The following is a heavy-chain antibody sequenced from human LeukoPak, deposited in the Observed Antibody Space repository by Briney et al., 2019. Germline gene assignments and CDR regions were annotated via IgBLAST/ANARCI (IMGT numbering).Heavy chain of an antibody. CDR3: PRVVRWFDP. CDR1: GGSLSGYY. J-gene: IGHJ5*02. V-gene: IGHV4-34*01. Sequence: SETLSLTCAVYGGSLSGYYWSWISQPPGKGLEWIGEINHSGSTNYNPSLKSRVTISVDRSKNQFSLKLSSVTAADTAVYYCPRVVRWFDPWGQGTLVAVSS. CDR2: INHSGST. D-gene: IGHD2-2*01.